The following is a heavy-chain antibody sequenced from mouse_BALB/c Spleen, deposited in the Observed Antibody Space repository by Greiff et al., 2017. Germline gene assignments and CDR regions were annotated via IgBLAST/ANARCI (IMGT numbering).Heavy chain of an antibody. V-gene: IGHV1-7*01. D-gene: IGHD2-1*01. Sequence: VKLMESGAELAKPGASVKMSCKASGYTFTSYWMHWVKQRPGQGLEWIGYINPSTGYTEYNQKFKDKATLTADKSSSTAYMQLSSLTSEDSAVYYCARRGNYVSAMDYWGQGTSVTVSS. CDR2: INPSTGYT. CDR1: GYTFTSYW. CDR3: ARRGNYVSAMDY. J-gene: IGHJ4*01.